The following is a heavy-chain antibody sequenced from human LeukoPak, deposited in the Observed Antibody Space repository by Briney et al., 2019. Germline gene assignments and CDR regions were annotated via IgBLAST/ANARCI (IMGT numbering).Heavy chain of an antibody. CDR3: AKDGIDCSGGSCYSGSFDY. Sequence: GSLRLSCAASGFTFSSYGMHWVRQAPGKGLEWVAVISYDGSNKYYADSVKGRFTISRDNSKNTLYLQMNSLRAEDTAVYYCAKDGIDCSGGSCYSGSFDYWGQGTLVTVSS. CDR2: ISYDGSNK. D-gene: IGHD2-15*01. J-gene: IGHJ4*02. CDR1: GFTFSSYG. V-gene: IGHV3-30*18.